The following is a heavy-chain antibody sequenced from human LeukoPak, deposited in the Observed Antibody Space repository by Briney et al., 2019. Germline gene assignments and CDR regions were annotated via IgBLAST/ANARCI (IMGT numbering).Heavy chain of an antibody. D-gene: IGHD1-1*01. CDR2: ISGSGGST. Sequence: PGGSLRLSCAASGFTFSSYGMHWVRQAPGKGLEWVSAISGSGGSTYYADSVKGRFTISRDNSKNTLYLQMNSLRAEDTAVYYCASHSHRVPFLGYYYGMDVWGQGTTVTVSS. CDR1: GFTFSSYG. J-gene: IGHJ6*02. CDR3: ASHSHRVPFLGYYYGMDV. V-gene: IGHV3-23*01.